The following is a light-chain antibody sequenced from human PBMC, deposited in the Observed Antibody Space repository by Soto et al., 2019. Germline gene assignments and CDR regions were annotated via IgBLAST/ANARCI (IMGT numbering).Light chain of an antibody. V-gene: IGLV2-23*02. Sequence: QSALTQPASVSGSPGQSITISCTGTSSDVGSYNLVSWYQQHPGKAPKLMIYEVSRRPSGVSTRFSGSKSGNTASLTISGPQAEDEADYYCCSYAGSSTLVFGGGTKVTVL. CDR1: SSDVGSYNL. CDR2: EVS. CDR3: CSYAGSSTLV. J-gene: IGLJ2*01.